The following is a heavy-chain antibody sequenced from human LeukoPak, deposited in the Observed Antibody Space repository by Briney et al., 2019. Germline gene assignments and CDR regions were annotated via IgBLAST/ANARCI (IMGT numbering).Heavy chain of an antibody. CDR3: ARGYSSGWYVRD. CDR1: GGSISGYY. Sequence: SETLSLTCTVSGGSISGYYWSWIRQPPGKGLEWIGHIYSSGSTKYNPSLKSRVTISVDTSKNQFSLKLSSVTAADTAVYYCARGYSSGWYVRDWGQGTLVTVSS. J-gene: IGHJ4*02. CDR2: IYSSGST. V-gene: IGHV4-59*12. D-gene: IGHD6-19*01.